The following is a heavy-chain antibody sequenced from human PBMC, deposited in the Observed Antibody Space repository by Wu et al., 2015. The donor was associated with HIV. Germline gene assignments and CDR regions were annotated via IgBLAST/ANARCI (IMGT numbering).Heavy chain of an antibody. Sequence: QVQLVQSGAEVKKPGASMKVSCKTSEYTFTAYYMHWVRQAPGQGLEWMGWINPNSGGTNYAQKFQDRVTMTRDTSISTAYMELSRLRSDDTAVYYCARGGGSDWSVGYYFDYWGQGTLVTVSS. J-gene: IGHJ4*02. CDR2: INPNSGGT. V-gene: IGHV1-2*02. CDR3: ARGGGSDWSVGYYFDY. D-gene: IGHD6-19*01. CDR1: EYTFTAYY.